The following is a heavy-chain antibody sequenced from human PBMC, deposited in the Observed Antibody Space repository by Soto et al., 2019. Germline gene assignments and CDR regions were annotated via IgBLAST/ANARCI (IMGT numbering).Heavy chain of an antibody. CDR2: ISSSGSTI. J-gene: IGHJ5*02. CDR3: ARVGGTGTGWFDP. V-gene: IGHV3-48*03. Sequence: LRLSCAASGFTFSSYEMNWVRQAPGKGLEWVSYISSSGSTIYYADSVKGRFTISRDNAKNSLYLQMNSLRAEDTAVYYCARVGGTGTGWFDPWGQGTLVTVSS. CDR1: GFTFSSYE. D-gene: IGHD1-7*01.